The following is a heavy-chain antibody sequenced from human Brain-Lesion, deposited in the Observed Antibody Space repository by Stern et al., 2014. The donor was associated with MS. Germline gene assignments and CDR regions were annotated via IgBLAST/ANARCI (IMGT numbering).Heavy chain of an antibody. Sequence: EVQLVQSRAEVKNPGESLKISCKGYGYRFTRNWIGWVRLMPGTGLAWMGISWPGDSDTRYSPSFQGQVTISADKSISTAYLQWSSLQASDTAMYYCARRGDSSSSGFDYWGQGTLVIVSS. V-gene: IGHV5-51*01. J-gene: IGHJ4*02. CDR1: GYRFTRNW. D-gene: IGHD6-6*01. CDR3: ARRGDSSSSGFDY. CDR2: SWPGDSDT.